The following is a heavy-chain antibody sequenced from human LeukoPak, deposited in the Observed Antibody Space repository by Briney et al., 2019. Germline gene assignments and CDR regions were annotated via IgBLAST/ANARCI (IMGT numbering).Heavy chain of an antibody. CDR1: GFTLSSYS. V-gene: IGHV3-48*02. CDR2: IGSSGSTV. J-gene: IGHJ4*02. CDR3: AKAVASDY. Sequence: GGSLRLSCVASGFTLSSYSMNWVRQAPGKGLEWVSYIGSSGSTVYYADSVKGRFTISRDNAKNSLYLQMNSLRDEDTAVYYCAKAVASDYWGQGTLVTVSS.